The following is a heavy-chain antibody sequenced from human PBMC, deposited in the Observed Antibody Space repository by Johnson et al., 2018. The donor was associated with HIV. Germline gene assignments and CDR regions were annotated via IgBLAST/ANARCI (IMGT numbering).Heavy chain of an antibody. V-gene: IGHV3-74*02. CDR2: IYSDGSDT. J-gene: IGHJ3*02. CDR1: GFTVSSNY. Sequence: VQLVESGGGLVQPGGSLRLSCAASGFTVSSNYMSWVRQAPGKGLEWVSRIYSDGSDTKYADSVKGRFTISRDNAKNTLYLQMNSLRAEDTAVYYCARKQWLTKISSDAFDIWGQGTMVTVSS. D-gene: IGHD6-19*01. CDR3: ARKQWLTKISSDAFDI.